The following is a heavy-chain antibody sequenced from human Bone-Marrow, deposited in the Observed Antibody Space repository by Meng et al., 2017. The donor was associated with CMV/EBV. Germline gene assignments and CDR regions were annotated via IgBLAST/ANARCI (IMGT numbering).Heavy chain of an antibody. D-gene: IGHD4-17*01. CDR2: IYHSGST. CDR1: GYSISSGYY. Sequence: SETLSLTCTVSGYSISSGYYWGWIRQPPGKGLEWIGSIYHSGSTYYNPSLKSRVTISVDTSKNQFSLKLSSVTAADTAVYYCARGDYGDDYWGQGTRVTVSS. J-gene: IGHJ4*02. CDR3: ARGDYGDDY. V-gene: IGHV4-38-2*02.